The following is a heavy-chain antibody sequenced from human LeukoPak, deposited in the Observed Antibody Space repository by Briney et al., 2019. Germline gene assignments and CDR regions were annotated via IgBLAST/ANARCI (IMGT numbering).Heavy chain of an antibody. Sequence: SQTLSLTCTVSGGSISSGSYYWSWIRQPAGKGLEWIGRIYTSGSTNYNPSLKSRVTISVDTSKNQFSLKLSSVTAADTAVYYCARLPHYYGSGSYYGRGLDYWGQGTLVTVSS. CDR2: IYTSGST. CDR3: ARLPHYYGSGSYYGRGLDY. CDR1: GGSISSGSYY. D-gene: IGHD3-10*01. J-gene: IGHJ4*02. V-gene: IGHV4-61*02.